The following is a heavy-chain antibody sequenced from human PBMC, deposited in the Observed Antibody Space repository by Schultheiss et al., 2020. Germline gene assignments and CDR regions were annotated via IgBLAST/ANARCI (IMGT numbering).Heavy chain of an antibody. Sequence: GGSLRLSCAASGFTFSSYEMNWVRQAPGKGLEWVSVIYSGGSTYYADSVKGRFTISRDNSKNTLYLQMNSLRAEDTAVYYCAGKLVYWGQGTLVTVSS. CDR3: AGKLVY. V-gene: IGHV3-66*01. CDR2: IYSGGST. CDR1: GFTFSSYE. J-gene: IGHJ4*02.